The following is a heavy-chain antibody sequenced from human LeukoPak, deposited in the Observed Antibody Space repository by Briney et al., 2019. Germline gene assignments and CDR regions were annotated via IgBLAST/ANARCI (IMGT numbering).Heavy chain of an antibody. J-gene: IGHJ4*02. D-gene: IGHD6-13*01. CDR2: ISSSSSYI. Sequence: GGSLRLSCAASGFTFSSYSMNWVRQAPGKGLEWVSSISSSSSYIYYADSVKGRSTISRDNAKNSLYLQMSSLRAEDAAVYYCAPAGIAAADYYFDYWGQGTLVTVSS. V-gene: IGHV3-21*01. CDR3: APAGIAAADYYFDY. CDR1: GFTFSSYS.